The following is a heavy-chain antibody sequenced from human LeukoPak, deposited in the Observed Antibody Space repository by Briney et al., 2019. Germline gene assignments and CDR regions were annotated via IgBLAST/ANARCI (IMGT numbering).Heavy chain of an antibody. CDR2: MNPTSGNT. Sequence: ASVKVSCKASGYSFTNYDISWVRQSTGQGLEWMGWMNPTSGNTGYAQKFQGRVTITADESTSTAYMELSSLRSEDTAVYYCARVRSGSYWYYFDYWGQGTLVTVSS. V-gene: IGHV1-8*01. CDR1: GYSFTNYD. CDR3: ARVRSGSYWYYFDY. J-gene: IGHJ4*02. D-gene: IGHD1-26*01.